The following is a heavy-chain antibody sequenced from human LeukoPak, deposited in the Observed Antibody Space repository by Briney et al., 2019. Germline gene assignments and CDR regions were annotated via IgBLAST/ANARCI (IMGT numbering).Heavy chain of an antibody. CDR1: GFTFDDYA. J-gene: IGHJ4*02. D-gene: IGHD4-23*01. CDR3: AKGTTTVVTPVDY. CDR2: ISWDGGST. V-gene: IGHV3-43D*03. Sequence: GGSLRLSCAASGFTFDDYAMRWVRQAPGEGLEWVSLISWDGGSTYYADSVKGRFTISRDNSKNSLYLQMNSLRAEDTALYYCAKGTTTVVTPVDYWGQGTLVTVSS.